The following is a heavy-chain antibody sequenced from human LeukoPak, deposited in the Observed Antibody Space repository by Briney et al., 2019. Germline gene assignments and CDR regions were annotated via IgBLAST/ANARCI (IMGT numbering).Heavy chain of an antibody. J-gene: IGHJ6*02. CDR3: LRARSGMDV. CDR2: INPNSGDA. CDR1: GYLFIGQF. Sequence: ASVKVSCKASGYLFIGQFLHWVRQPPGQGLEWMGWINPNSGDAKFAHQFQGRVTGSRDTSISTVYMELSSLTSDDTAVYYCLRARSGMDVWGQGTAVTVSS. V-gene: IGHV1-2*02.